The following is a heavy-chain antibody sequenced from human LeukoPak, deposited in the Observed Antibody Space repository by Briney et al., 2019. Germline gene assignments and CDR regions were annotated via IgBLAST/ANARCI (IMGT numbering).Heavy chain of an antibody. CDR2: IYYSWST. CDR1: GGSISSGGDY. V-gene: IGHV4-31*03. J-gene: IGHJ4*02. Sequence: PSHTLSLTCTVSGGSISSGGDYWSRIRQHPGKGLEWIGYIYYSWSTYYTPSLKSRVTISVDTSKNQLSLQLSSVTAADTAVYYCAREGGKDFDYWGQGTLVTVSS. CDR3: AREGGKDFDY. D-gene: IGHD3-16*01.